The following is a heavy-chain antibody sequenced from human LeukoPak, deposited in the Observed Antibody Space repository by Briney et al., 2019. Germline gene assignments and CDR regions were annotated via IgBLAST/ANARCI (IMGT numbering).Heavy chain of an antibody. Sequence: AGESLKISCKGSGYRFNAYWIAWVRQMPGKGLEWMGIIYPDDSDTRYSPSFQGQVTISADKSVRTAYLQWSSLKASDTAMYYCARPNITSYYDSRGYDAFDVWGQGTMVTVSS. CDR3: ARPNITSYYDSRGYDAFDV. V-gene: IGHV5-51*01. CDR1: GYRFNAYW. D-gene: IGHD3-22*01. J-gene: IGHJ3*01. CDR2: IYPDDSDT.